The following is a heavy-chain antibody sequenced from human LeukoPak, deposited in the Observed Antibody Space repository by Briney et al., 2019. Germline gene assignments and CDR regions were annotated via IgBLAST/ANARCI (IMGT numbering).Heavy chain of an antibody. J-gene: IGHJ5*02. Sequence: GGSLRLSCAASGFTFNSYWMSWVRQAPGKGLEWVTNIKEGGSEKKYVDSVKGRFTISRDNSKNTLYLQMNSLRAEDTAVYYCAETARYQLLSPFDPWGQGTLVTVSS. D-gene: IGHD2-2*01. CDR2: IKEGGSEK. CDR3: AETARYQLLSPFDP. CDR1: GFTFNSYW. V-gene: IGHV3-7*03.